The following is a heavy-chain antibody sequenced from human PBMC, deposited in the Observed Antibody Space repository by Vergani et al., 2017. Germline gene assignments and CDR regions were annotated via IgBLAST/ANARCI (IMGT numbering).Heavy chain of an antibody. J-gene: IGHJ4*02. CDR2: IYYSGNT. D-gene: IGHD3-3*01. CDR3: ARESVWSGYVFDY. CDR1: GGSISSSSYY. Sequence: QLQLQESGPGLVKPSETLSPTCTVSGGSISSSSYYWGWIRQPPGKGLEWIGSIYYSGNTYYNSSLKSRVTISVDTSKNQFSLRLSSVTAADTAVYYCARESVWSGYVFDYWGQGTLVTVSS. V-gene: IGHV4-39*02.